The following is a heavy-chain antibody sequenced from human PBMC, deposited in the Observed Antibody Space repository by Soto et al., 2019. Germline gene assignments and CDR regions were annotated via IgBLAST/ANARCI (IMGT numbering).Heavy chain of an antibody. CDR3: ARGPTPNYGSGSFIYYYGMDV. V-gene: IGHV4-34*01. D-gene: IGHD3-10*01. Sequence: SETLSLTCAVYGGSFSGYYWSWIRQPPGKGLEWIGEINHSGSTNYNPSLKSRVTISVDTSKNQFSLKLSSVTAADTAVYYCARGPTPNYGSGSFIYYYGMDVWGQGTTFPVSS. CDR2: INHSGST. CDR1: GGSFSGYY. J-gene: IGHJ6*02.